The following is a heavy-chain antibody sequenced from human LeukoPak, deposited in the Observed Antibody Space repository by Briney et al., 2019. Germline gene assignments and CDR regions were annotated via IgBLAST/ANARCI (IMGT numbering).Heavy chain of an antibody. CDR3: ARDLAGDY. D-gene: IGHD2-15*01. J-gene: IGHJ4*02. V-gene: IGHV1-2*02. CDR2: INPNSGGT. Sequence: WASVEVSCKASGYTFTGYYMHWVRQAPGQGLEWMGWINPNSGGTNYAQKFQGRVTMTRDTSIITAYMELSRLRSDDTAVCYCARDLAGDYWDQGTLVTVSS. CDR1: GYTFTGYY.